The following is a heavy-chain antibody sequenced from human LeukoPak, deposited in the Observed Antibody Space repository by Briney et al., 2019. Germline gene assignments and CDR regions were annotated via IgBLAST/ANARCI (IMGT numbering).Heavy chain of an antibody. J-gene: IGHJ4*02. V-gene: IGHV3-53*01. CDR2: IYSGGST. D-gene: IGHD3-16*02. Sequence: GGSLRLSCAASGLTVSSNYMSWVRQAPGKGLEWVSVIYSGGSTYYADSVKGRFTISRDNSKNTLYLQMNSLRAEDTAVYYCARDPDYVWGSYRWYYFDYWGQGTLVTVSS. CDR3: ARDPDYVWGSYRWYYFDY. CDR1: GLTVSSNY.